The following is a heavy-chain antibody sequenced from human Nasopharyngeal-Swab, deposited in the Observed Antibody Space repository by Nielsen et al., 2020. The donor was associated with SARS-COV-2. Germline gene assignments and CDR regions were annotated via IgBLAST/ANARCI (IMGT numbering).Heavy chain of an antibody. CDR1: GFTFSSYG. CDR2: ISYDGSNK. D-gene: IGHD5-12*01. V-gene: IGHV3-30*18. Sequence: GASLKISCAASGFTFSSYGMHWVRQAPGKGLEWVAVISYDGSNKYYADSVKGRFTISRDNSKNTLYLQMNSMRAEDTAVYYCAKDGRVDIVATGYYYYYYMDVWGKGTTVTVSS. CDR3: AKDGRVDIVATGYYYYYYMDV. J-gene: IGHJ6*03.